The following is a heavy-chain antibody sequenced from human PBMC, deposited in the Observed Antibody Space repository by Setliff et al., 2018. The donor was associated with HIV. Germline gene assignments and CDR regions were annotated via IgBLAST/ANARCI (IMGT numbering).Heavy chain of an antibody. Sequence: GGSLRLSCAASGFTFSNYSMNWVRQTPGKGLEWVSSISASATYIYYADSVKGRFTISRDNAENSLYLQMNSLRAEDTAVYYCAKVRGYSGYEGNYWGQGTLVTVSS. V-gene: IGHV3-21*01. D-gene: IGHD5-12*01. J-gene: IGHJ4*02. CDR2: ISASATYI. CDR3: AKVRGYSGYEGNY. CDR1: GFTFSNYS.